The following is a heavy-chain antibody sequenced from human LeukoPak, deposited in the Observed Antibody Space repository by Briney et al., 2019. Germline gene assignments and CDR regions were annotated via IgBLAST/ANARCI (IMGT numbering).Heavy chain of an antibody. CDR1: GGSISSRSYY. CDR2: INHSGST. V-gene: IGHV4-39*07. D-gene: IGHD2-8*01. J-gene: IGHJ4*02. CDR3: ARRLGRFNGFDY. Sequence: SGTLSLTCTVSGGSISSRSYYWGWIRQPPGKGLEWIGEINHSGSTNYNPSLKSRVTISVDTSKNQFSLKLSSVTAADTAVYYCARRLGRFNGFDYWGQGTLVTVSS.